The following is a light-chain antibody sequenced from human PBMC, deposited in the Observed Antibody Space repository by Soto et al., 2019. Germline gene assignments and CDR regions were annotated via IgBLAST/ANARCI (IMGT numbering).Light chain of an antibody. CDR2: EVT. Sequence: QSALAQPASVSGSPGQSVTISCSGSDIGNYNLVSWYQHLPGRAPKLLIFEVTMRPSGISDRFSGSKSASTASLTISGLQAEDEGDYYCASYRSDSTLVFGTGTKVTVL. CDR1: SDIGNYNL. J-gene: IGLJ1*01. V-gene: IGLV2-14*02. CDR3: ASYRSDSTLV.